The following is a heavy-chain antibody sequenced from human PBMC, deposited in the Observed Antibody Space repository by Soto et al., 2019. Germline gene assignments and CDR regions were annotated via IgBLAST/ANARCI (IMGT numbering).Heavy chain of an antibody. CDR2: IVPLFRTT. J-gene: IGHJ6*02. D-gene: IGHD6-13*01. V-gene: IGHV1-69*06. CDR3: ARGGYSSTWSNLLDRSGLDV. CDR1: GGTFSSYA. Sequence: QVQLVQSGAEAKKPGSSVKVSCKTSGGTFSSYAISWVRQAPGQGLEWMGGIVPLFRTTNYAQKFQGRVTITADTSTYTVYTEVSGQRSGDTAVYYCARGGYSSTWSNLLDRSGLDVWGQGTTVTVSS.